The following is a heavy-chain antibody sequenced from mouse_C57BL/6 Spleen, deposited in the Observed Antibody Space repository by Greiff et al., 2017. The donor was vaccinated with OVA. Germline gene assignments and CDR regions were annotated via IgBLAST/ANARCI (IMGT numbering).Heavy chain of an antibody. D-gene: IGHD4-1*01. V-gene: IGHV7-3*01. J-gene: IGHJ4*01. CDR3: ARYRDTGAMDY. CDR1: GFTFTDYY. Sequence: EVKLMESGGGLVQPGGSLSLSCAASGFTFTDYYMSWVRQPPGKALEWLGFIRNKANGYTTEYSASVKGRFTISRDNSQSILYLQMNALRAEDSATYYCARYRDTGAMDYWGQGTSVTVSS. CDR2: IRNKANGYTT.